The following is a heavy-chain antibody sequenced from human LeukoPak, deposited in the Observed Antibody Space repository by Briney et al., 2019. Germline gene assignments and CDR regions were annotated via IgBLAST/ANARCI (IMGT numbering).Heavy chain of an antibody. V-gene: IGHV1-69*05. CDR1: GGTFSSYA. J-gene: IGHJ4*02. Sequence: PGASVKVSCKASGGTFSSYAISWVRQAPGQGLEWMGGIIPIFGTANYAQKFQGRVTITTDESTSTAYMELSSLRSEDTAVYYCARDGALLPAAIPYYFDYWGQGTLVTVSS. CDR3: ARDGALLPAAIPYYFDY. CDR2: IIPIFGTA. D-gene: IGHD2-2*01.